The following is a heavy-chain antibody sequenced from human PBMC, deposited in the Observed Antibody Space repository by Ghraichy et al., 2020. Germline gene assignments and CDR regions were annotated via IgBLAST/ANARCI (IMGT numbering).Heavy chain of an antibody. CDR2: ISAYNGNT. CDR1: GYTFTSYG. J-gene: IGHJ6*03. CDR3: ARYVDIVAPFTYYYYYYMDV. Sequence: ASVKVSCKASGYTFTSYGISWVRQAPGQGLEWMGWISAYNGNTNYAQKLQGRVTMTTDTSTSTAYMELRSLRSDDTAVYYCARYVDIVAPFTYYYYYYMDVWGKGTTVTVSS. V-gene: IGHV1-18*01. D-gene: IGHD5-12*01.